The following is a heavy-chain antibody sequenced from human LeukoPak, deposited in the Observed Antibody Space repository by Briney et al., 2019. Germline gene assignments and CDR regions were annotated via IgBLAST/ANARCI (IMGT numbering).Heavy chain of an antibody. Sequence: PGGSLRLSCAASGFTFSSYAMSWVRQAPGKGLEWVSAISGSGGSTYYADSVKGRFTISRDNSKNTLYLQMNSLRAEDTAVYYCAKDIAVVVITTVLDYWGQGTLVTVSS. CDR1: GFTFSSYA. CDR3: AKDIAVVVITTVLDY. V-gene: IGHV3-23*01. CDR2: ISGSGGST. D-gene: IGHD3-22*01. J-gene: IGHJ4*02.